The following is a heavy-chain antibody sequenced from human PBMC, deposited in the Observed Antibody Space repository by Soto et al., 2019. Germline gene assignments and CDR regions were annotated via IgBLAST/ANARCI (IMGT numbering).Heavy chain of an antibody. CDR2: ISGGGSTT. CDR1: GFNFNTFA. D-gene: IGHD3-3*01. CDR3: SKLDFSISTPDDH. Sequence: DVELLESGGGLVQPGGSLRLSCAAAGFNFNTFAMTWVRQAPGKGLEWVSYISGGGSTTYYAGSVKGRFAISRDNFKNTLYLQMNNLGAEDTAIYYCSKLDFSISTPDDHWGQGTLVTVSS. J-gene: IGHJ4*02. V-gene: IGHV3-23*01.